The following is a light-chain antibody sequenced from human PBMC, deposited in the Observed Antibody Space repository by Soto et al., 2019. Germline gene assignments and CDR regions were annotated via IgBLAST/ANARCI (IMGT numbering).Light chain of an antibody. CDR2: ASS. V-gene: IGKV1-39*01. CDR3: QLNYSTPST. CDR1: QTISSY. Sequence: DIQMTQPPTSLSASVGDRVTITCRASQTISSYLNWYQQKPGKAPKLLIYASSSLQSGVPSRLSGSGSGTDFTLTISNLHSEDFATYYSQLNYSTPSTFGQGSRLEIK. J-gene: IGKJ5*01.